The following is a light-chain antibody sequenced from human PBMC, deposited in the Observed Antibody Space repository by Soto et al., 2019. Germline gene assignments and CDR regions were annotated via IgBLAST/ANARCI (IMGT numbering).Light chain of an antibody. CDR1: QSVRSSN. Sequence: EIVLTQSPGTLSLSPGERTTLSCRASQSVRSSNLAWYQQKPGQAPRLLIYRASSRATGIPDRFSGSGSGTDFTLTISRLEPEDFAVYYCQQYGSSPRTFGQGTKLEIK. CDR2: RAS. J-gene: IGKJ2*01. V-gene: IGKV3-20*01. CDR3: QQYGSSPRT.